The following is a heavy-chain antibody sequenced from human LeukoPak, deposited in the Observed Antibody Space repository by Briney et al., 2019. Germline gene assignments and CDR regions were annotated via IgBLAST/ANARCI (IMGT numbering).Heavy chain of an antibody. Sequence: ASVKVSCKASGYTFTSYDINWVRQATGQGLEWMGWMNPNSGNTGYAQKFQGRVTMTRNTSISTAYMELSSLRSEDTAVYYCARTSGSYSRLYYYYGMDVWGQGTTVTVSS. CDR3: ARTSGSYSRLYYYYGMDV. CDR1: GYTFTSYD. V-gene: IGHV1-8*01. D-gene: IGHD1-26*01. J-gene: IGHJ6*02. CDR2: MNPNSGNT.